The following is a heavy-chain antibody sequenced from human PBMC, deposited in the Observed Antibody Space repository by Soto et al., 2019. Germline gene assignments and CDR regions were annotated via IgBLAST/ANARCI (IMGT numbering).Heavy chain of an antibody. CDR1: GGSISSSSYY. CDR3: ARGYDSSGYYYYYYYGMDV. CDR2: IYYSGST. D-gene: IGHD3-22*01. Sequence: SETLSLTCTVSGGSISSSSYYWGWIRQPPGKGLEWIGSIYYSGSTYYNPSLKSRVTISVDTSKNQFSLKLSSVTAADTAVYYCARGYDSSGYYYYYYYGMDVWGQGTTVTVSS. V-gene: IGHV4-39*01. J-gene: IGHJ6*02.